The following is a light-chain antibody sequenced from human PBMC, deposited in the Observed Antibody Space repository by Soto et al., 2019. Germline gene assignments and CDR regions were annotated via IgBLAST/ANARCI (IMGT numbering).Light chain of an antibody. CDR1: QSVSSSY. V-gene: IGKV3-20*01. J-gene: IGKJ1*01. CDR3: QQYGSSPRT. Sequence: EIVLTQSPGTLSLSPGERATLSCRASQSVSSSYLAWYQQKPGQAPRLLIYGASSRATGIPDRFSCSGSGTDFTLTISRLEPEDFAVYYCQQYGSSPRTFGQGTKEAIK. CDR2: GAS.